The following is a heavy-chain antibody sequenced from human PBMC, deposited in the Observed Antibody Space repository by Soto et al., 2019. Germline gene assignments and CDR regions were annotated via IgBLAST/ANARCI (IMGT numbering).Heavy chain of an antibody. J-gene: IGHJ3*01. CDR2: IYWDDDK. V-gene: IGHV2-5*02. CDR3: AHSGLSESRYVADAFEF. Sequence: QITLRESGPTLVKPTQTLTLTCTFSGFSLDASAVGVGWIRQPPGKALEWLALIYWDDDKRYNPSLKSRLTLTKYSSKHPVGLTMTTMAPGDTATYYCAHSGLSESRYVADAFEFWGQGTMVTVSS. CDR1: GFSLDASAVG. D-gene: IGHD6-13*01.